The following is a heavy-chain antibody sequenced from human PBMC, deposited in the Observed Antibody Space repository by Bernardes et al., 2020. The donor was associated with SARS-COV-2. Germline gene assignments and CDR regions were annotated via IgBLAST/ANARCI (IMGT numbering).Heavy chain of an antibody. Sequence: GGSLRLSCVGSGFIFTTYSMSWVRQAPGKGLEWLLFISSGGDTIHDADSVRGRFTVSRDDAKNSVYLQMNGLRAEDTAVYYCARGWRENSFDYWGQGALVTVSS. J-gene: IGHJ4*02. V-gene: IGHV3-48*01. CDR1: GFIFTTYS. D-gene: IGHD2-15*01. CDR3: ARGWRENSFDY. CDR2: ISSGGDTI.